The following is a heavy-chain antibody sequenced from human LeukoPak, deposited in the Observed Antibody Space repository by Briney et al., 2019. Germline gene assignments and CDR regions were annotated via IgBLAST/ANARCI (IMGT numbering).Heavy chain of an antibody. J-gene: IGHJ1*01. Sequence: GASVKVSCKASGYTFTSYGISWVRQAPGQGLEWMGWISAYNGNTNYAQKLQGRVTMTTDTSTSTAYMELRSLRSDDTAVYYCARGPNSSSWYAPEYFQHWGQGTLVTVSS. D-gene: IGHD6-13*01. CDR1: GYTFTSYG. CDR3: ARGPNSSSWYAPEYFQH. V-gene: IGHV1-18*01. CDR2: ISAYNGNT.